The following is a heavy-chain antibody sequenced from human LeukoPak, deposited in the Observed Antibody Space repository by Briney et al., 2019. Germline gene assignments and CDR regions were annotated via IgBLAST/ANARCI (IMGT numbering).Heavy chain of an antibody. CDR3: TRQADYYDSSGPVDY. J-gene: IGHJ4*02. CDR1: GFTFSGSA. D-gene: IGHD3-22*01. V-gene: IGHV3-73*01. CDR2: IRSKANSYAT. Sequence: GGSLKLSCAASGFTFSGSAMHWVRQASGKGLEWVGRIRSKANSYATAYAASVKGRFTISRDDSKNTAYLQMNSLKTEDTAVYYCTRQADYYDSSGPVDYWGQGTLVTVSS.